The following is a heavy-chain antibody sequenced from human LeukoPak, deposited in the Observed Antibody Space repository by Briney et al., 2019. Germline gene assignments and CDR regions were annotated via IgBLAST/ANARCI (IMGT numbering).Heavy chain of an antibody. CDR3: ARDTFIDYGDYLYYFDY. CDR1: GYTFTNYA. Sequence: GASVKVSCKASGYTFTNYAVSWVRQAPGHGLEWMGWISSAGNTNYAPKFQDRATMTTDTSTSTAYMELSSLRSEDTAVYYCARDTFIDYGDYLYYFDYWGQGTLVTVSS. CDR2: ISSAGNT. V-gene: IGHV1-18*01. D-gene: IGHD4-17*01. J-gene: IGHJ4*02.